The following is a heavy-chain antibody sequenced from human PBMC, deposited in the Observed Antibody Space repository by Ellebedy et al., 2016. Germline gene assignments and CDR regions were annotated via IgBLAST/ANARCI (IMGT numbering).Heavy chain of an antibody. D-gene: IGHD1-26*01. Sequence: ASVKVSXXASGYTFTSYAMHRVRQAPGQRLEWMGWINAGNGNTKYSQKFQGRVTITRDTSASTAYMELSSLGSEDTAVYYCARDRSSGSYDGWYYYGMDVWGQGTTVTVSS. CDR1: GYTFTSYA. CDR2: INAGNGNT. CDR3: ARDRSSGSYDGWYYYGMDV. V-gene: IGHV1-3*01. J-gene: IGHJ6*02.